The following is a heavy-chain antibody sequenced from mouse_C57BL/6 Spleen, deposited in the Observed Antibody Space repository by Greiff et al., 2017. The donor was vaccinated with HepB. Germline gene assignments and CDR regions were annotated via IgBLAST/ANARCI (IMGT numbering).Heavy chain of an antibody. CDR2: IDPSDSYT. V-gene: IGHV1-69*01. Sequence: QVQLQQPGAELVMPGASVKLSCKASGYTFTSYWMHWVKQRPGQGLEWIGEIDPSDSYTNYNQKFKGKSTLTVDKSSSTAYMQLSSLTSEDSAVYYCARSGRDWFAYWGQGTLVTVSA. CDR3: ARSGRDWFAY. J-gene: IGHJ3*01. CDR1: GYTFTSYW.